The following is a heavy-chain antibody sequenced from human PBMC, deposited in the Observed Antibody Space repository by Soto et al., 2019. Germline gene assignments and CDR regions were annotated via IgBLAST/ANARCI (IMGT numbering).Heavy chain of an antibody. V-gene: IGHV3-23*01. CDR2: ITSTGRTT. CDR3: AKGDSEFDS. Sequence: GGSLRLSCAASGFTFSNFAMGWVRQGPGKGLEWVSHITSTGRTTWYADSVKGRFTISRDNSKNTLYLQMNTLRAEDTAVYYCAKGDSEFDSWGQGTLVTVSS. CDR1: GFTFSNFA. J-gene: IGHJ4*02.